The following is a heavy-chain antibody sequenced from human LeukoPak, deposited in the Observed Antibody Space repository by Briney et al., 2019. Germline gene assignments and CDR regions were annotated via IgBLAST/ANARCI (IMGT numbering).Heavy chain of an antibody. CDR1: GFTFSSYW. D-gene: IGHD6-13*01. CDR2: IKQDGSEK. Sequence: PGGSLRLSCAASGFTFSSYWMSWVRQAPGKGLEWVGNIKQDGSEKYYVDSVKGRFTISRDNAKNSLYLQMNSLRAEDTAVYYCARDNAAAAINNWFDPWGQGTLVTVSS. V-gene: IGHV3-7*01. J-gene: IGHJ5*02. CDR3: ARDNAAAAINNWFDP.